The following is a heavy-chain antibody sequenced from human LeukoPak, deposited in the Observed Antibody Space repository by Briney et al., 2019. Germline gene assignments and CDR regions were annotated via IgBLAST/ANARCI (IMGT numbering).Heavy chain of an antibody. CDR1: GFTFSSYW. V-gene: IGHV3-7*01. J-gene: IGHJ4*02. D-gene: IGHD3-3*01. Sequence: GGSLRLSCAASGFTFSSYWMSWVRQAPGKGLEWVANIKQDGSEKYYVDSVKGRFTISRDNAKNSLYLQMNSLRAKDTAVYYCARTDRDPFTILGVVGPFDYWGQGTLVTVSS. CDR2: IKQDGSEK. CDR3: ARTDRDPFTILGVVGPFDY.